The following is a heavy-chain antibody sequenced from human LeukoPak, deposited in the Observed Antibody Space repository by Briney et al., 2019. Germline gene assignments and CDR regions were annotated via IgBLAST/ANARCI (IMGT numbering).Heavy chain of an antibody. D-gene: IGHD6-19*01. Sequence: PSETLSLTCTVSGGSISSYYWSWIRQPPGKGLEWIGYIYYSGRTNYNPSLKSRVTISVDTSKNQFSLNLSSVTAADTAVYFCARQSIVEVAPWDYWGQGTLVTVSS. CDR3: ARQSIVEVAPWDY. V-gene: IGHV4-59*08. CDR2: IYYSGRT. CDR1: GGSISSYY. J-gene: IGHJ4*02.